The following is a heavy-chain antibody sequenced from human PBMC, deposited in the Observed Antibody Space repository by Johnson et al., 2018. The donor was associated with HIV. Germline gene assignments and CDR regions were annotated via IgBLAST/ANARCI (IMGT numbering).Heavy chain of an antibody. D-gene: IGHD3-3*01. CDR3: AKTNYNFWSGYAFDI. V-gene: IGHV3-30*02. CDR2: IQYDGSNK. J-gene: IGHJ3*02. CDR1: GFTFSSYG. Sequence: PLVESGGGVVQPGGSLRLSCAASGFTFSSYGMHWVRQAPGKGLEWVAFIQYDGSNKHYVDSVKGRFTISRDNSKNTLYLQMNSLRAEDTAVYYCAKTNYNFWSGYAFDIWGQGTMVIVSS.